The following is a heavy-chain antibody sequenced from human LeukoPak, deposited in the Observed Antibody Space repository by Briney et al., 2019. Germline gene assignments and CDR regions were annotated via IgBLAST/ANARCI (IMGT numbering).Heavy chain of an antibody. CDR3: ATSPQYGGY. Sequence: SSETLSLTCTVSGGSISSGGYYWSWIRQRPEKGLEWIGYIYYSGSTYYNPSLKSRGTISVDTSKIQFSLKLSSVTAADTAVYYCATSPQYGGYLGQGTLVTVSS. V-gene: IGHV4-31*03. CDR2: IYYSGST. D-gene: IGHD4-23*01. J-gene: IGHJ4*02. CDR1: GGSISSGGYY.